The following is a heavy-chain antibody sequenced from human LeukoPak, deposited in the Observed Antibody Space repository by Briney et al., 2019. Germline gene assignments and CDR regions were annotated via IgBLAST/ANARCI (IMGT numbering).Heavy chain of an antibody. CDR2: MKQNGSEK. CDR3: ARDRYGTFDI. J-gene: IGHJ3*02. Sequence: GGSLRLSCAASRFTVSSYSMSWVRQAPGKGLEWVANMKQNGSEKYYVDSVKGRFTISRDNPKKSLYLQMNSLRAEDTAVYYCARDRYGTFDIWGQGTMVTVSS. D-gene: IGHD4-17*01. CDR1: RFTVSSYS. V-gene: IGHV3-7*01.